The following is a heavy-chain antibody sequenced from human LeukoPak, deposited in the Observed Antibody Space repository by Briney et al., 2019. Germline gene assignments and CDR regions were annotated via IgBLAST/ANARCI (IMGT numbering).Heavy chain of an antibody. CDR3: ARLDYYDWGGY. Sequence: SETLSLTCTVSGGSISSSSYYWGWIRQPPGQGLEWIGSIYYSGSTYYNPSRKSRVTIYVDTSKNQFSLKLSSVTAADTAVYYCARLDYYDWGGYWGQGTLVTVSS. D-gene: IGHD3-10*01. V-gene: IGHV4-39*01. CDR2: IYYSGST. J-gene: IGHJ4*02. CDR1: GGSISSSSYY.